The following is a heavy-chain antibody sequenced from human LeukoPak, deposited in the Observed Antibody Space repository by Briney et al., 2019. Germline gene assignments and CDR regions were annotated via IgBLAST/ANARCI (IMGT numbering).Heavy chain of an antibody. CDR3: ARGRLWGNYYGSEY. Sequence: PSETLSLTCAVYGGPFSGYYWSWIRQPPGKGLEWIGEINHSGSTNYNPSLKSRVTISVDTSKNQFSLKLSSVTAADTAVYYCARGRLWGNYYGSEYWGQGTLVTVSS. CDR2: INHSGST. CDR1: GGPFSGYY. V-gene: IGHV4-34*01. D-gene: IGHD3-10*01. J-gene: IGHJ4*02.